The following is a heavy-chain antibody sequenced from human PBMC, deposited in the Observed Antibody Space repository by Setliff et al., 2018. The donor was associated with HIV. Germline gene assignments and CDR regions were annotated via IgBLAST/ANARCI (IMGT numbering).Heavy chain of an antibody. V-gene: IGHV4-34*01. CDR1: GGSFSGY. CDR2: INHSGNT. CDR3: AREVDVVTTSDAFDI. J-gene: IGHJ3*02. D-gene: IGHD2-21*02. Sequence: SETLSLTCAAYGGSFSGYWSWIRQSPGKGLEWLGEINHSGNTHYDPSLKSRLTISIDTSMNQFSLKLTSVTAADTAVYYCAREVDVVTTSDAFDIWGQGTMVTVSS.